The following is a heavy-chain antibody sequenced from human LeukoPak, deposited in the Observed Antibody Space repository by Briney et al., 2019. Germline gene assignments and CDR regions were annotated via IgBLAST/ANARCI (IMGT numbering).Heavy chain of an antibody. CDR3: ARGNSGSHFDY. J-gene: IGHJ4*02. CDR1: GFTFSDYA. CDR2: ISYDGSNK. V-gene: IGHV3-30-3*01. Sequence: PGGSLRLSCAASGFTFSDYAMHWVRQAPGKGLEWVAVISYDGSNKFYADSVKGRFTISRDNSKNTLYMQTNSLRAADTAVCYCARGNSGSHFDYWGQGTLVTVSS. D-gene: IGHD1-26*01.